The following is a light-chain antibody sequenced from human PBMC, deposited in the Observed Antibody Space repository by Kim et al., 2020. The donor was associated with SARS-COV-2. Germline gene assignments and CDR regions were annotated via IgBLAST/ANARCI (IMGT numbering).Light chain of an antibody. CDR3: QSYDSSNRV. CDR2: EDD. J-gene: IGLJ3*02. CDR1: SGSIASNY. V-gene: IGLV6-57*04. Sequence: NFMLTQPHSVSESPGKTVTISCTRSSGSIASNYVQWYQRRPGSAPNAVIYEDDQRPSGVPDRFSGSIDSSSNSASLTISGLKTEDEADYYCQSYDSSNRVFGGGTQLTVL.